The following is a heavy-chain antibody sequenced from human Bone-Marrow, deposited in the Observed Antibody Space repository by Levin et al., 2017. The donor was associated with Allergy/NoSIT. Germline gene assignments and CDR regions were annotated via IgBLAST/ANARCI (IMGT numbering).Heavy chain of an antibody. CDR1: GSTFTGHF. CDR2: INPNTGGT. J-gene: IGHJ4*02. CDR3: ARGYYGSGSSYQDY. Sequence: PTASVKVSCRPPGSTFTGHFIHWVRQAPGQGLEWMGRINPNTGGTSYAQNFQGRVTMTRDTSITTVYMELSRLRPDDTAVYYCARGYYGSGSSYQDYWGQGTLVTVSS. V-gene: IGHV1-2*06. D-gene: IGHD3-10*01.